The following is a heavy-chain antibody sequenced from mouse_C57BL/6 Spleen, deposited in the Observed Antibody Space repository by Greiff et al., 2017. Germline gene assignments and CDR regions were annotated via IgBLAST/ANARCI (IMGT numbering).Heavy chain of an antibody. CDR1: GYTFTSYG. Sequence: VQLQESGAELARPGASVKLSCKASGYTFTSYGISWVKQRTGQGLEWIGEIYPRSGNTYYNEKFKGKATLTAAKSSSTAYMELRSLTSEDSAVYFCARGTHYYGSSPYYYAMDYWGQGTSVTVSS. J-gene: IGHJ4*01. CDR2: IYPRSGNT. D-gene: IGHD1-1*01. V-gene: IGHV1-81*01. CDR3: ARGTHYYGSSPYYYAMDY.